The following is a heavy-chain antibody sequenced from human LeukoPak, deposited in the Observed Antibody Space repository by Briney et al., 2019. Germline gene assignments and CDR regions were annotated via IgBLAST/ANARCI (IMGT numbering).Heavy chain of an antibody. V-gene: IGHV3-53*01. CDR2: IYSDNSA. Sequence: GGSLRLSCAASGFTVSSNYMSWVRQAPGKGLEWVSVIYSDNSANYADSVKGRFTISRDNSKNTLYLQMNSLRAEDTAVYYCASRQNNPYYFDYWGQGTLVTVSS. D-gene: IGHD1-14*01. J-gene: IGHJ4*02. CDR1: GFTVSSNY. CDR3: ASRQNNPYYFDY.